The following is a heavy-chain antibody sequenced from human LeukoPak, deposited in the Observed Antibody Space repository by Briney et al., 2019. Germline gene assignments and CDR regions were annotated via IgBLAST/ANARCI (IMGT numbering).Heavy chain of an antibody. Sequence: PGRSLRLSCAASGFTLNNYWMHWVRQAPGKGLVWVSRNSIYGSSISYSDSVKGRFTISRDNARNTLYLQMNSLRAEDTAVYYCTRIKWDLTYFDYWGQGTLVTAPS. CDR1: GFTLNNYW. CDR3: TRIKWDLTYFDY. V-gene: IGHV3-74*01. J-gene: IGHJ4*02. CDR2: NSIYGSSI. D-gene: IGHD1-26*01.